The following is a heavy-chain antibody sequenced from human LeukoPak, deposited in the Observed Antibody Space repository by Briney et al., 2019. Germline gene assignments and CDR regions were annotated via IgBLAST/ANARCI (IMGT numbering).Heavy chain of an antibody. D-gene: IGHD6-13*01. J-gene: IGHJ6*03. Sequence: GGSLRLSCAASGFTFDDYAMHWVRQAPGKGLEWVAVISYDGSNKYYADSVKGRFTISRDNSKNTLYLQMNSLRAEDTAVYYCARDQVAAADHYYYYMDVWGKGTTVTVSS. CDR3: ARDQVAAADHYYYYMDV. CDR2: ISYDGSNK. V-gene: IGHV3-30*04. CDR1: GFTFDDYA.